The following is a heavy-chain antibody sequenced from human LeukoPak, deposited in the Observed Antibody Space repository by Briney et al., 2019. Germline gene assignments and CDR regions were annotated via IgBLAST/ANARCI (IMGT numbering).Heavy chain of an antibody. CDR3: ARGSQSLGYCSGGSCRAKIFDY. CDR1: GGSFSGYY. V-gene: IGHV4-34*01. CDR2: INHSGST. J-gene: IGHJ4*02. D-gene: IGHD2-15*01. Sequence: PSETLSLTCAVYGGSFSGYYWSWIRQPPGKGLEWIGEINHSGSTNYNSSLKSRVTISVDTSKNQFSLKLSSVTAADTAVYYCARGSQSLGYCSGGSCRAKIFDYWGQGTLVTVSS.